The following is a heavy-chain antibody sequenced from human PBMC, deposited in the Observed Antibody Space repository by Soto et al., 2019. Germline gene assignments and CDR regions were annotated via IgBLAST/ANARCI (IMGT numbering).Heavy chain of an antibody. Sequence: PSETLSLTCTVSGGSISSGGYYWSWIRQHPGRGLEWIGYIYYSGSTYYNPSLKSRVTISVDTSKNQFSLKLSSVTAADTAVYYCARDRAYCSSTSCDHYGMGVWGQGTTVTVSS. CDR2: IYYSGST. D-gene: IGHD2-2*01. CDR3: ARDRAYCSSTSCDHYGMGV. J-gene: IGHJ6*02. V-gene: IGHV4-31*03. CDR1: GGSISSGGYY.